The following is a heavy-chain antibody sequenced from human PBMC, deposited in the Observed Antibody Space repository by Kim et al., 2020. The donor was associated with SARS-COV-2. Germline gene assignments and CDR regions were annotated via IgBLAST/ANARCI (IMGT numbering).Heavy chain of an antibody. Sequence: SETLSLTCTVSGGSISSSSYYWGWIRQPPGKGLEWIGSIYYSGSTYYNPSLKSRVTISVDTSKNQFSLKLSSVTAADTAVYYCARPRSVYSSGWYEEGYYFDYWGQGTLVTVSS. J-gene: IGHJ4*02. D-gene: IGHD6-19*01. CDR1: GGSISSSSYY. V-gene: IGHV4-39*01. CDR3: ARPRSVYSSGWYEEGYYFDY. CDR2: IYYSGST.